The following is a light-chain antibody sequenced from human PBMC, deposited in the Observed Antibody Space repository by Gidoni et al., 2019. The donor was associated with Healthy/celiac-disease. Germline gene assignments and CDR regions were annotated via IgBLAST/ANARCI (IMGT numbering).Light chain of an antibody. CDR2: WAS. CDR1: QSILYSSNNKNY. V-gene: IGKV4-1*01. J-gene: IGKJ2*01. CDR3: QQYYIAPYT. Sequence: MTQSPDSLAVSLGERATINCKSSQSILYSSNNKNYLAWYQQKPGQPPKLLIYWASTRESGVPDRFSGSGSGTDFTLTISGLQAEDVAVYYCQQYYIAPYTFXQXTKLEIK.